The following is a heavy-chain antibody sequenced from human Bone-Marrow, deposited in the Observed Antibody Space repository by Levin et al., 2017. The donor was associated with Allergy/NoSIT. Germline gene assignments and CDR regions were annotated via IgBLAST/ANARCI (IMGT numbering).Heavy chain of an antibody. Sequence: QTLSLTCSFSGFSLSTRRMCVNWIRQPPGKPLEWLARIDWDDDTLYSTSLRTRLTISKDTSKNHVVLTMTNVDPADTATYYCARTYSETYGNYVFDFWGPGTLVTVS. CDR3: ARTYSETYGNYVFDF. J-gene: IGHJ4*02. V-gene: IGHV2-70*16. CDR2: IDWDDDT. CDR1: GFSLSTRRMC. D-gene: IGHD1-26*01.